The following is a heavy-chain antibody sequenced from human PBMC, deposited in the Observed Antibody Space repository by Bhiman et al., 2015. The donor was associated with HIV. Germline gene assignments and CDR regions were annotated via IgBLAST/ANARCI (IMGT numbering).Heavy chain of an antibody. CDR2: ISSSSSTI. D-gene: IGHD3-10*01. V-gene: IGHV3-48*01. CDR3: ASGSGSVNLDH. Sequence: QLVESGGGLVQPGRSLRLSCAASGFTFDDYAVHWVRHAPGKGLEWLSYISSSSSTIYYADSVKGRFTISRDNAKNSLYLQMNSLRAEDTAVYYCASGSGSVNLDHWGQGTLVTVSS. CDR1: GFTFDDYA. J-gene: IGHJ4*02.